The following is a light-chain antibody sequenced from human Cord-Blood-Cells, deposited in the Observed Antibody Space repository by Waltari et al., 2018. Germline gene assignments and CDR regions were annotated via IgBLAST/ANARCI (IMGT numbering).Light chain of an antibody. J-gene: IGLJ1*01. V-gene: IGLV2-11*01. CDR3: CSYAGSYTWV. CDR1: SSDVGGYHY. CDR2: DVS. Sequence: QSALTQPRSVSGSPGQSVTISCTGTSSDVGGYHYVSWYQQHPGKAPKLMIYDVSKRPSGVPDLFSGSKSGNTASLTISGLQAEDEADYYCCSYAGSYTWVFGTGTKVTVL.